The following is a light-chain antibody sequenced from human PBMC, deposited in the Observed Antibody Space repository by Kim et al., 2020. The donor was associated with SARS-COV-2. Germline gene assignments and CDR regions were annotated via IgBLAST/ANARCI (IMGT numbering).Light chain of an antibody. J-gene: IGLJ1*01. CDR1: CVDVVGYDY. V-gene: IGLV2-11*01. CDR3: CSYAGSYTYV. CDR2: YVS. Sequence: GHAVSISSPETCVDVVGYDYVSWHQQPPAKAPKLMIYYVSKRPSGVPDRFSGSKSGNTASLSISGLQAEDEADYYCCSYAGSYTYVFGTGTKVTVL.